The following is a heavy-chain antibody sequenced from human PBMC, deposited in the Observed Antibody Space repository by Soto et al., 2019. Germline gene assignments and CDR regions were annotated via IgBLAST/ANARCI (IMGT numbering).Heavy chain of an antibody. J-gene: IGHJ4*01. D-gene: IGHD3-10*01. CDR1: GFTFSSYG. Sequence: PGGSLRLSCAASGFTFSSYGMHWVRQAPGKGLEWVAFISYDGSTKYYADSVKGRFTISRDDSKDTLYLQMNSLRPEDTSVYYCAKVTTSMVRGIFYFFDFWGHGTPVTVSS. CDR3: AKVTTSMVRGIFYFFDF. CDR2: ISYDGSTK. V-gene: IGHV3-30*18.